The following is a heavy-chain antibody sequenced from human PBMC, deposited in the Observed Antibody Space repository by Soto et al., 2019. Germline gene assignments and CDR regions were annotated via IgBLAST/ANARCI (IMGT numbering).Heavy chain of an antibody. CDR3: ARDQDILPGYVGWFDP. V-gene: IGHV4-59*01. D-gene: IGHD3-9*01. Sequence: SSKTLSLTCTVSGGSISSYYWIWIRQPPGKGLEWIGYIYYSGSTNYNPSLKSRVTISVDTSKNQFSLKLSSVTAADTAVYYCARDQDILPGYVGWFDPWGQGTLVT. J-gene: IGHJ5*02. CDR2: IYYSGST. CDR1: GGSISSYY.